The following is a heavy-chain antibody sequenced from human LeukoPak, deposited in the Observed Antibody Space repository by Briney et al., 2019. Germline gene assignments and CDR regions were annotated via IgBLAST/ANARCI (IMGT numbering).Heavy chain of an antibody. CDR2: INHSGST. V-gene: IGHV4-34*01. CDR3: ARASVVVAATVWFDP. D-gene: IGHD2-15*01. Sequence: SETLSLTCAVYGGSFSGYYWSWIRQPPGKGLEWIGEINHSGSTNYNPSLKSRVTISVDTSKNQFSLKLSSVTAADTAVYYCARASVVVAATVWFDPWGQGTLVTVSS. J-gene: IGHJ5*02. CDR1: GGSFSGYY.